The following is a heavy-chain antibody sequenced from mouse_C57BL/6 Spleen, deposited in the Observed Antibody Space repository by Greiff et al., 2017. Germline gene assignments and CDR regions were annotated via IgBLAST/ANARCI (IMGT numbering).Heavy chain of an antibody. V-gene: IGHV5-16*01. Sequence: DVKLVESEGGLVQPGSSMKLSCTASGFTFSDYYMAWVRQVPEKGLEWVANINYDGSSTYYLASLKSRFIISRDNAKNMLYLQMSSLKSEDTATYYCARADSSGDVYWGQGTLVTVSA. CDR1: GFTFSDYY. D-gene: IGHD3-2*02. CDR3: ARADSSGDVY. J-gene: IGHJ3*01. CDR2: INYDGSST.